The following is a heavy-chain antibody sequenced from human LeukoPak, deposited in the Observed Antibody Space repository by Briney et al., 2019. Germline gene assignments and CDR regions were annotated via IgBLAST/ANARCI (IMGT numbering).Heavy chain of an antibody. CDR1: GGSFSGYY. Sequence: SETLSLTCAVYGGSFSGYYWSWIRQPPGKGLEWIGEINHSGSTNYNPSLKSRVTISVDTSKNQFSLKLSSVTAADTAVYYCATSRQLLDNWFDPWGQGTLVTVSS. J-gene: IGHJ5*02. V-gene: IGHV4-34*01. CDR3: ATSRQLLDNWFDP. D-gene: IGHD2-2*01. CDR2: INHSGST.